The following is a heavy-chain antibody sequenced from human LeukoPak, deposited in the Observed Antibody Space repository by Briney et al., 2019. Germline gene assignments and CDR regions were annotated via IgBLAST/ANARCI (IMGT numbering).Heavy chain of an antibody. J-gene: IGHJ4*02. CDR2: ISSSSSTI. CDR3: AKDESEDTSLVFDN. V-gene: IGHV3-48*01. Sequence: GGSLRLSCAASGFTFSSYSMNWVRQAPGKGLGWVSYISSSSSTIYYADSVKGRFTISRDNAKNSLYLQMNSLRPEDTAVYFCAKDESEDTSLVFDNRGQGTLVTVSS. D-gene: IGHD2-15*01. CDR1: GFTFSSYS.